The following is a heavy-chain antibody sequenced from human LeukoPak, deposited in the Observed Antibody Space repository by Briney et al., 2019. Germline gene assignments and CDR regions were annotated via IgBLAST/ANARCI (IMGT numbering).Heavy chain of an antibody. CDR3: ARECRDGYNYGDLDY. Sequence: SVKVSCKASGGXFSSYAISWVRQAPGQGLEWMGRIIPILGIANYAQKFQGRVTITADKSTSTAYMELSSLRSEDTAVYYCARECRDGYNYGDLDYWGQGTLVTVSS. CDR2: IIPILGIA. D-gene: IGHD5-24*01. J-gene: IGHJ4*02. CDR1: GGXFSSYA. V-gene: IGHV1-69*04.